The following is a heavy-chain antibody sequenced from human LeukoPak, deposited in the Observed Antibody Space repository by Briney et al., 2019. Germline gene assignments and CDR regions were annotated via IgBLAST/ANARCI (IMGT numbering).Heavy chain of an antibody. CDR3: ARGSSSLEWLLYLDYYYMDV. CDR2: IYYSGST. V-gene: IGHV4-61*01. J-gene: IGHJ6*03. D-gene: IGHD3-3*01. Sequence: SETLSLTCTVSGGSVSSGSYYWSWIRQPPGKGLEWIPYIYYSGSTNYNPSLKSRVTISVDTSKNQFSLKLSSVTAADTAVYYCARGSSSLEWLLYLDYYYMDVWGKGTTVTVSS. CDR1: GGSVSSGSYY.